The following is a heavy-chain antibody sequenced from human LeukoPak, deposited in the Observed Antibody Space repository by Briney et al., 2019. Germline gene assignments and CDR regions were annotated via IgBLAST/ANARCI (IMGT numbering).Heavy chain of an antibody. CDR2: FDPEDGET. D-gene: IGHD3-22*01. CDR1: GYTLTELS. CDR3: ATPAELVVVNAFDY. Sequence: ASVKVSCKVSGYTLTELSMHWVRQAPGKWLEWMGGFDPEDGETIYAQKFQGRVPMTEDTSTDTAYMELSSLRSEDTAVYYCATPAELVVVNAFDYWGQGTLVTVSS. J-gene: IGHJ4*02. V-gene: IGHV1-24*01.